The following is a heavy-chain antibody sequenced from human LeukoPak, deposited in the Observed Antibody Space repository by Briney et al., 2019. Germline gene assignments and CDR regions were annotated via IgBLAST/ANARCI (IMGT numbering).Heavy chain of an antibody. CDR1: GYTFTGYY. CDR2: INPNSGGT. J-gene: IGHJ4*02. V-gene: IGHV1-2*02. CDR3: ARNLVGATTMAFDY. D-gene: IGHD1-26*01. Sequence: ASVKVSCKASGYTFTGYYMHWVRQAPGQGLEWMGWINPNSGGTNYAQKFQGRVTMTRDTSIGTAYMELSRLRFDDTAVYYCARNLVGATTMAFDYWGQGTLVTVSS.